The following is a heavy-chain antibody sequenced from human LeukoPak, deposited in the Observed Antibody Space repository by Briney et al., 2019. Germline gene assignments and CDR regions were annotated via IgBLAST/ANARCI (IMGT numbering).Heavy chain of an antibody. V-gene: IGHV3-21*01. CDR2: VSRTSRHV. J-gene: IGHJ1*01. CDR3: VRDLMSMGATTAYLHH. Sequence: GGSLRLSCAASGFIFSDYSMNWVRQAPGKGLEWVASVSRTSRHVYYAGSVKGRFTISRDNAKDSLYLQMNSLRAEDMAVYFCVRDLMSMGATTAYLHHWGQGTLVTVSS. D-gene: IGHD1-26*01. CDR1: GFIFSDYS.